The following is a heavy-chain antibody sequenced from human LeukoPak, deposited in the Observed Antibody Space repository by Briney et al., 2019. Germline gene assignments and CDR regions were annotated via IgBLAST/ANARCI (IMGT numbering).Heavy chain of an antibody. CDR2: IYPGDSDT. D-gene: IGHD2-2*02. V-gene: IGHV5-51*01. J-gene: IGHJ6*02. CDR1: GYSFTSYW. Sequence: GESLKISCKGSGYSFTSYWIGWVRQMPGKGLEWMGIIYPGDSDTRYSSSFQGQVTISADKSISTAYLQWSSLKASDTAMYYCARRSSGYCSSTSCYTGTYYYGMDVWGQGTTVTVSS. CDR3: ARRSSGYCSSTSCYTGTYYYGMDV.